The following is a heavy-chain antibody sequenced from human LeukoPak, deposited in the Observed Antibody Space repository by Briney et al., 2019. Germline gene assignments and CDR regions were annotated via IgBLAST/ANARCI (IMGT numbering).Heavy chain of an antibody. CDR2: ISSNSNTI. D-gene: IGHD3-22*01. Sequence: PGGSLRLFCADSGFTFSRYSMNWARQAPGKGLEWVSYISSNSNTIYYADSVKGRFTISRDNSKNTLYLQMNSLRAEDTAVYYCAKSGHDSSGYYRPYYFDYWGQGTLVTVSS. CDR1: GFTFSRYS. J-gene: IGHJ4*02. CDR3: AKSGHDSSGYYRPYYFDY. V-gene: IGHV3-48*01.